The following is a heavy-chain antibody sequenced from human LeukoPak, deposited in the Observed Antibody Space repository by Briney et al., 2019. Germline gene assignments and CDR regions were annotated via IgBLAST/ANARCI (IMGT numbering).Heavy chain of an antibody. CDR3: AREARPIAAENFDY. J-gene: IGHJ4*02. CDR1: GFTFSNFA. D-gene: IGHD6-6*01. CDR2: ISYDGSNK. Sequence: GGSLRLSCAASGFTFSNFATHWVRQAPGKGLEWVAFISYDGSNKNYADSVKGRFTISRDNSKNTLYLQMNSLRAEDTAVYYCAREARPIAAENFDYWGQGTLVTVSS. V-gene: IGHV3-30*03.